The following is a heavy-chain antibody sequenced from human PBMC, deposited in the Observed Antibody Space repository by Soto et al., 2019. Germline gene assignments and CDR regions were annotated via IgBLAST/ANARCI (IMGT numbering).Heavy chain of an antibody. D-gene: IGHD2-21*01. J-gene: IGHJ1*01. V-gene: IGHV3-15*01. CDR1: GFNLNDAW. Sequence: EVQLVESGGGLVKTGGSLRLSCAASGFNLNDAWMSWVRQAPGKGLEWLGRMNRKIDGATTKYAAAGKGRFTISRYDSKNLLLLHMNGLQTDDTAVYYCASPLFLFNNSDDSKWGQGALATVSS. CDR2: MNRKIDGATT. CDR3: ASPLFLFNNSDDSK.